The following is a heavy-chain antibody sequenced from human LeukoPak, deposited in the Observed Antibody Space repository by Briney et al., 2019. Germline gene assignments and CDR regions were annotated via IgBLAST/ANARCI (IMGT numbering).Heavy chain of an antibody. D-gene: IGHD4-17*01. CDR3: ARQASGYGDLDP. CDR2: IYYSGST. Sequence: SETLSLTCTVPGGSISSSSYYWGWIRQPPGKGLEWIGSIYYSGSTYYNPSLKSRVTISVDTSKNQFSLKLSSVTAADTAVYYCARQASGYGDLDPWGQGTLVTVSS. CDR1: GGSISSSSYY. V-gene: IGHV4-39*01. J-gene: IGHJ5*02.